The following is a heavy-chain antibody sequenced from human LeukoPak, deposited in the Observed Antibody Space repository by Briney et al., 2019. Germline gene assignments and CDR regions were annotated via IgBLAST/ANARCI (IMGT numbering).Heavy chain of an antibody. CDR2: ITTDETA. Sequence: PGGSLRLSCAASGFPFSVSWMHWFRQVPGKGLMWVSRITTDETATYADSVRGRFTISRDNAKNTVYLQMNSLRVEDTAVYYCAKDWFATTVYWGQGILVTVSS. J-gene: IGHJ4*02. CDR3: AKDWFATTVY. D-gene: IGHD1-1*01. V-gene: IGHV3-74*01. CDR1: GFPFSVSW.